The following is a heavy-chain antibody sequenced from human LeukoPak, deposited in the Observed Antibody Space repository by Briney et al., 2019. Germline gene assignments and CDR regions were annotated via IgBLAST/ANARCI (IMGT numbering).Heavy chain of an antibody. CDR1: GGSISSSSYY. V-gene: IGHV4-39*07. Sequence: SETLSLTCTVSGGSISSSSYYWGWIRQPPGKGLEWIGSIYYSGSTYYNPSLKSRVTISVDTSKNQFSLKLSSVTAADTAVYYCARVVVTKYYFDYWGQGTLVTVSS. CDR3: ARVVVTKYYFDY. CDR2: IYYSGST. D-gene: IGHD4-23*01. J-gene: IGHJ4*02.